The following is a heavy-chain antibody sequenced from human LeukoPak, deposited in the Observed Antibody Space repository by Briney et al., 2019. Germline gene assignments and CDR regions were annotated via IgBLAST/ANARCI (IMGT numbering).Heavy chain of an antibody. CDR3: ARSHDHLWGNYPDY. CDR2: IHHDGRI. CDR1: GFPFSSYT. D-gene: IGHD3-16*02. V-gene: IGHV4-34*01. Sequence: GSLRLSCAASGFPFSSYTMHWVRQPPGKGLEWIGEIHHDGRINYNPSLKSRVTLSVDKSKNQFSLGLNSVTAADTAMYYCARSHDHLWGNYPDYWGQGTLVTVSS. J-gene: IGHJ4*02.